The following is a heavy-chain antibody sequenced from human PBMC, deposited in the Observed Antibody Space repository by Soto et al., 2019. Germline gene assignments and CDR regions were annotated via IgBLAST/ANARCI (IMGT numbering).Heavy chain of an antibody. CDR3: ARPIVGASNFDY. Sequence: ASVKVSCKASGGTFSSYAISWVRQAPGQGLEWMGGIIPIFGTANYAQKFQGRVTITADESTSTAYMELSSLRSEDTAVYYCARPIVGASNFDYWGQGTLVTVSS. V-gene: IGHV1-69*13. J-gene: IGHJ4*02. D-gene: IGHD1-26*01. CDR2: IIPIFGTA. CDR1: GGTFSSYA.